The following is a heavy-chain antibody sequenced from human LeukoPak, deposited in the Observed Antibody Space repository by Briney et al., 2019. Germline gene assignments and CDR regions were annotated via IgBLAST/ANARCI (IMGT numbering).Heavy chain of an antibody. Sequence: GGSLRLSCAASGFTFSSYGMHWVRQAPGKGLEWVAFVRYDGSTKYYADSVKGRFTISRDNSKNTLYLQMNSLRTEDTAVYYCAKRPRAENYDYVWGSSSYSYYMDVWGKGTTVTISS. CDR1: GFTFSSYG. V-gene: IGHV3-30*02. D-gene: IGHD3-16*01. J-gene: IGHJ6*03. CDR2: VRYDGSTK. CDR3: AKRPRAENYDYVWGSSSYSYYMDV.